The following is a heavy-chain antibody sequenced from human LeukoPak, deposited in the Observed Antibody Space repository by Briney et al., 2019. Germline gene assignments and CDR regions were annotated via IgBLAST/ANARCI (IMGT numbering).Heavy chain of an antibody. Sequence: GASVTVSFKASGYTFTSYGISWVRQAPGQGLEWMGWINPNSGGTNYAQKFQGRVTMARDTSISTAYMELSRLRSDDTAVYYCARGPYSSGWYLVYWGQGTLVTVSS. D-gene: IGHD6-19*01. CDR1: GYTFTSYG. CDR3: ARGPYSSGWYLVY. J-gene: IGHJ4*02. V-gene: IGHV1-2*02. CDR2: INPNSGGT.